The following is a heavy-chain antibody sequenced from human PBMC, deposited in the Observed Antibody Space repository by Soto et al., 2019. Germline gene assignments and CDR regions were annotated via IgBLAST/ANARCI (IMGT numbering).Heavy chain of an antibody. CDR3: AKAHAHYDSSGYPFDY. J-gene: IGHJ4*02. V-gene: IGHV3-23*01. Sequence: EVQLLESGGGLVQPGGSLRLSCAASGFTFSSYAMSWVRQAPGKGLEWVSAISGSGGSTYYADSVKGRFTISRDNSKNTLYLQMNSLRAEDTAVYYCAKAHAHYDSSGYPFDYWGQGTLVTVSS. D-gene: IGHD3-22*01. CDR1: GFTFSSYA. CDR2: ISGSGGST.